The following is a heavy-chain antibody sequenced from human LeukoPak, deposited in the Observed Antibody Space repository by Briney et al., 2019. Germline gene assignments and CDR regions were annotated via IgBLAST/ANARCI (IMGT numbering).Heavy chain of an antibody. CDR2: IWYDGSNK. Sequence: GGSLRLSCAASGFIFSSYGMHWVRQAPGKGLEWVAVIWYDGSNKYYADSVKGRFTISRDNSKNTLYLQMNSLRAEDTAVYYCAKSDYGDRYFDYWGQGTPVTVSS. J-gene: IGHJ4*02. CDR1: GFIFSSYG. CDR3: AKSDYGDRYFDY. V-gene: IGHV3-33*06. D-gene: IGHD4-17*01.